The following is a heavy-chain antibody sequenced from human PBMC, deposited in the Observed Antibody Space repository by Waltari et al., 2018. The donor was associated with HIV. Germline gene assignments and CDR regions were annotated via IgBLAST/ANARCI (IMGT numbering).Heavy chain of an antibody. CDR3: ARVNHYYGMDV. CDR2: ISSSSSYI. J-gene: IGHJ6*02. CDR1: GSTLGSYS. Sequence: EVQLVESGGGRVKPGGSLRMSCAVPGSTLGSYSMNWVRQAPGKGLEWVSSISSSSSYIYYADSVKGRFTISRDNAKNSLYLQMNSLSAEDTAVYYCARVNHYYGMDVWGQGTTVTVSS. V-gene: IGHV3-21*01.